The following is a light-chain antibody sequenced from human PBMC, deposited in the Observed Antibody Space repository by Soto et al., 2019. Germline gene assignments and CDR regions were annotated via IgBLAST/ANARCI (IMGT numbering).Light chain of an antibody. V-gene: IGKV4-1*01. Sequence: DIVMTQSPLSLPVTPGEPASVSCRSSQSLLHSNGYNYLDWYQQKPGQPPKLLIYWASTRESGVPDRFSGSGSGTDFTLTISSLQAEDVAVYYCQQYYSTPWTFGQGTKVDIK. J-gene: IGKJ1*01. CDR1: QSLLHSNGYNY. CDR3: QQYYSTPWT. CDR2: WAS.